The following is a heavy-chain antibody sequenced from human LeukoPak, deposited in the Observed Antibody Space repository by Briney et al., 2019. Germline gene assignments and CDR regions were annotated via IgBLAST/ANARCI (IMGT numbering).Heavy chain of an antibody. V-gene: IGHV3-7*01. D-gene: IGHD7-27*01. Sequence: GGSLRLSCAASGFTFSSYWMSWVRQAPGKGLEWVANIKQDGSTAYYVDSVKGRFTISRDNGQNSLYLQMNSLRAEDTAVYYCASDPPWANDAFDIWGQGSLVTVSS. CDR1: GFTFSSYW. CDR3: ASDPPWANDAFDI. J-gene: IGHJ3*02. CDR2: IKQDGSTA.